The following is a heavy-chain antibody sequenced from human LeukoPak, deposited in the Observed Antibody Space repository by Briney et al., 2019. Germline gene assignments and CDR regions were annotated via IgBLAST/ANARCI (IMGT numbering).Heavy chain of an antibody. D-gene: IGHD4-23*01. V-gene: IGHV4-38-2*02. CDR1: GYSISSGYY. J-gene: IGHJ6*03. CDR3: ARRFGGNSALGYYYYMDV. CDR2: IYHSGST. Sequence: KTSETLSLTCTVSGYSISSGYYWGWIRQPPGKGLEWIGSIYHSGSTYYNPSLKSRVTISVDTSKNQFSLKLSSVTAADTAVYYCARRFGGNSALGYYYYMDVWGKGTTVTVSS.